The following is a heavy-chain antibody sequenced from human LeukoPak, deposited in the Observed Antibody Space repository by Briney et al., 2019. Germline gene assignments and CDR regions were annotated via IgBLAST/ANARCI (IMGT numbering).Heavy chain of an antibody. D-gene: IGHD3-10*01. CDR2: IKQDGSEK. V-gene: IGHV3-7*03. CDR3: AKGHDSGSRPRGPCDS. CDR1: GFTFSSRDW. Sequence: GGSLRLSCVASGFTFSSRDWMTWVRQAPGKGLEWVANIKQDGSEKNYVDSVKGRFTISRDNAKNSVDLQMNSLRAEDTAIYYCAKGHDSGSRPRGPCDSWGQGTLVTVSS. J-gene: IGHJ4*02.